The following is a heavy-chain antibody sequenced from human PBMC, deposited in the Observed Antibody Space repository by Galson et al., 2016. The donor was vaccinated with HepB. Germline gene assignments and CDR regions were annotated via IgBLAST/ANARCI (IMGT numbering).Heavy chain of an antibody. Sequence: SLRLSCAASGFTFRNYAMNWVRQAPGKGLEWVSAISDSGGYTPYADSVRGRFTISRDNSKNTLYLQMNSLRAEATAVYYCARVAPSGPLDVWGQGSTVTVSS. V-gene: IGHV3-23*01. CDR2: ISDSGGYT. CDR1: GFTFRNYA. CDR3: ARVAPSGPLDV. J-gene: IGHJ6*02.